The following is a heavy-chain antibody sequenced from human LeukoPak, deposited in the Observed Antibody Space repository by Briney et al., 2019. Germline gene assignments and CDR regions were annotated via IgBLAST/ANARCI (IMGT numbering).Heavy chain of an antibody. CDR1: GGSFSGYY. D-gene: IGHD2-2*01. CDR3: ARHWGIVVVPARTPRFRYNWFDP. J-gene: IGHJ5*02. V-gene: IGHV4-34*01. Sequence: PSETLSLTCAVYGGSFSGYYWSWIRQPPGKGLEWIGEINHSGSTNYNPSLKSRVTISVDTSKNQFSLKLSSVTAADTAVYYRARHWGIVVVPARTPRFRYNWFDPWGQGTLVTVSS. CDR2: INHSGST.